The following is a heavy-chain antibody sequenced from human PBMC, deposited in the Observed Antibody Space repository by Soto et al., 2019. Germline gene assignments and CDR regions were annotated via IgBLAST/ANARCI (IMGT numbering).Heavy chain of an antibody. J-gene: IGHJ6*01. V-gene: IGHV4-31*03. D-gene: IGHD2-15*01. CDR1: GGSISSDGYY. Sequence: SEALSLTCTVSGGSISSDGYYWSWIRQHPGKVLEWIGYIYYSGSTYYNPSLKSRVTISVDTSKNQFSLKLSSVTAADTAGYYCAAAVVAYYYYGMDVLVQGTSVT. CDR2: IYYSGST. CDR3: AAAVVAYYYYGMDV.